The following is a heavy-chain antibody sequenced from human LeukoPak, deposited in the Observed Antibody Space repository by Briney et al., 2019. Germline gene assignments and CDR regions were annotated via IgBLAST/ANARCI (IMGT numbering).Heavy chain of an antibody. D-gene: IGHD3-10*01. CDR1: GVSISSSRW. J-gene: IGHJ6*02. V-gene: IGHV4-4*02. Sequence: SETLSLTCDVSGVSISSSRWWSWVRQPPGKGLEWIGEIFHSSGGTNYNPSLKSRVTISVDKSKDQVSLKLSSVSAADTAVYYCARAQSSGSDYYYYYGMDVWGQGTTVTVSS. CDR2: IFHSSGGT. CDR3: ARAQSSGSDYYYYYGMDV.